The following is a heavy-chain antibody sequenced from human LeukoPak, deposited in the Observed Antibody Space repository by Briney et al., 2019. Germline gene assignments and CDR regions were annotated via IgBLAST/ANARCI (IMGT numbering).Heavy chain of an antibody. CDR1: WFIVSSNY. CDR3: AKGSYYDSTGFFYFDY. V-gene: IGHV3-53*01. J-gene: IGHJ4*02. D-gene: IGHD3-22*01. Sequence: PGGSLLLSYASSWFIVSSNYMSWVRPAPGKGLELVSVIYSGGNTYHAHTVKGRFTVTRDNSKNTVYLQMNSLRVEDTAVYYCAKGSYYDSTGFFYFDYWGQGTLVTVSS. CDR2: IYSGGNT.